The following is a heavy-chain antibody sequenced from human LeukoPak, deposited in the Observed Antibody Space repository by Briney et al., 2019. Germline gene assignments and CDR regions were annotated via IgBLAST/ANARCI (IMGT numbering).Heavy chain of an antibody. CDR1: GFTFSDYE. D-gene: IGHD3-10*01. V-gene: IGHV3-48*03. J-gene: IGHJ6*03. CDR3: ARTVTMVRGPTYYYYYYYMDV. CDR2: ISSIGSGI. Sequence: GGSLRLSCLASGFTFSDYEMNWVRQAPGKGLEWVSYISSIGSGIYYADSVKGRFTVSRDNAKNSLYLQMDSLRPEDTAVYYCARTVTMVRGPTYYYYYYYMDVWGKGTTVTVSS.